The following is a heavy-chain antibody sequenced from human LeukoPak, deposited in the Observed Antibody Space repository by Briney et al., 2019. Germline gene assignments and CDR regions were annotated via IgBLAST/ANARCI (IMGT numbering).Heavy chain of an antibody. CDR2: IYYSGST. CDR3: ASNYHDSSGYRYDY. CDR1: GGSISSSSYY. Sequence: LETLSLTCTVSGGSISSSSYYWGWIRQPPGKGLEWIGSIYYSGSTYYNPSLKSRVTISVDTSKNQFSLKLSSVTAADTAVYYCASNYHDSSGYRYDYWGQGTLVTVSS. V-gene: IGHV4-39*01. J-gene: IGHJ4*02. D-gene: IGHD3-22*01.